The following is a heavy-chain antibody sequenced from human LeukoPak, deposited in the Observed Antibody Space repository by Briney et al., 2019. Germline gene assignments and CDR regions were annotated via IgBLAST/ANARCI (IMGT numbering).Heavy chain of an antibody. V-gene: IGHV3-11*01. CDR3: ARGLYYYDSSGYSLFDY. Sequence: GGTLRLSCAASGFTFSDYYMSWIRQAPGKGLEWVSYISSSGSTIFYADSVKGRFTISRENAKKSLYLQMNSLRPEDTAVYYCARGLYYYDSSGYSLFDYWGQGTLVTVSS. CDR1: GFTFSDYY. J-gene: IGHJ4*02. D-gene: IGHD3-22*01. CDR2: ISSSGSTI.